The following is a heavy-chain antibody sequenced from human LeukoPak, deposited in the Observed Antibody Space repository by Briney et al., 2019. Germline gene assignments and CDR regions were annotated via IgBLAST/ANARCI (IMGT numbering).Heavy chain of an antibody. Sequence: GRSLRLSCAASGFTFSSYGMHWVRQAPGKGLEWVAVISNDDSNEFYADSVKGRFTISRDTSKNTLYLQMNNLRTEDTAVYYCARDYSIPPAAGSLYNWFAPWGQGTLVTVSS. D-gene: IGHD6-13*01. CDR2: ISNDDSNE. CDR3: ARDYSIPPAAGSLYNWFAP. V-gene: IGHV3-30*03. J-gene: IGHJ5*02. CDR1: GFTFSSYG.